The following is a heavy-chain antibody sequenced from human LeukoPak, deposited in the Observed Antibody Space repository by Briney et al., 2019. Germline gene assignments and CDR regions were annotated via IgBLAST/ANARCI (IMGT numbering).Heavy chain of an antibody. J-gene: IGHJ6*03. CDR1: GYSFISYG. D-gene: IGHD4-17*01. CDR2: ISAYNGNT. CDR3: ARRRLAYYNHYMDV. V-gene: IGHV1-18*01. Sequence: ASVKVSCKASGYSFISYGIRWVRQASGQGLEWMGWISAYNGNTNYAQKFQGRVTMTTDTSTNTAYMELRSLRSDDTAVFYCARRRLAYYNHYMDVWGKGTTVTVSS.